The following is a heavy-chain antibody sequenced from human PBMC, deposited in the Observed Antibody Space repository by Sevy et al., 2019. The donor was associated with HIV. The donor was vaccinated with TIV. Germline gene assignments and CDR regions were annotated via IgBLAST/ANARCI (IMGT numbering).Heavy chain of an antibody. CDR3: ARGSRGYSYG. CDR1: GDSVSSGSYF. Sequence: SETRSLTCTVSGDSVSSGSYFWSWIRQPPGKGLEWIGYISYSGSTNYNPSLKSRVTISVDTSKKQFSLKLTSVTAADTAVYFCARGSRGYSYGWGQGTLVTVSS. V-gene: IGHV4-61*01. J-gene: IGHJ4*02. D-gene: IGHD5-18*01. CDR2: ISYSGST.